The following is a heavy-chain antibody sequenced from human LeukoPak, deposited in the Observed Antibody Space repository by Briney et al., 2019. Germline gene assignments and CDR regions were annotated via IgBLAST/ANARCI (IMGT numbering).Heavy chain of an antibody. J-gene: IGHJ4*02. D-gene: IGHD6-19*01. Sequence: SETLSLTCTVSGGSISSYYWSWIRQPPGKGLEWIGYIYYSGSTNYNPSLKSRVTISVDTSKNQFSLKLSSVTAADTAVYYCARGVAVAGNFDYWGQGTLVTVSS. CDR3: ARGVAVAGNFDY. CDR1: GGSISSYY. CDR2: IYYSGST. V-gene: IGHV4-59*01.